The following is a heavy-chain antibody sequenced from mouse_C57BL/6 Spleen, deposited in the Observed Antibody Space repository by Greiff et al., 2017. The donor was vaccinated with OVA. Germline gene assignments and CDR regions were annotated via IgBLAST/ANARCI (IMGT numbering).Heavy chain of an antibody. CDR2: IYPGDGDT. CDR1: GYAFSSYW. J-gene: IGHJ3*01. D-gene: IGHD3-2*02. CDR3: AREAQATNWFAY. V-gene: IGHV1-80*01. Sequence: QVQLQQSGAELVKPGASVKISCKASGYAFSSYWMNWVKRRPGKGLEWIGQIYPGDGDTNYNGKFKGKATLTADKSSSTAYMQLSSLTSEDSAVYFCAREAQATNWFAYWGQGTLVTVSA.